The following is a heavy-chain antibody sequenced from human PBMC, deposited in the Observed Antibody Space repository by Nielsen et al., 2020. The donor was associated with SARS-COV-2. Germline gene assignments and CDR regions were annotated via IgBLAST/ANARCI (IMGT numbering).Heavy chain of an antibody. J-gene: IGHJ4*02. CDR3: VRIEMSTISVDY. D-gene: IGHD5-24*01. Sequence: GSLSPSCIVSGGSITTGSHYWSWIRQPPGKGLEWIGDIFYRGNTNYNPSLKSRVTISVDTSKNQFSLKVNSMTAADTAVYCCVRIEMSTISVDYWGRGTLVTVSS. CDR2: IFYRGNT. V-gene: IGHV4-61*01. CDR1: GGSITTGSHY.